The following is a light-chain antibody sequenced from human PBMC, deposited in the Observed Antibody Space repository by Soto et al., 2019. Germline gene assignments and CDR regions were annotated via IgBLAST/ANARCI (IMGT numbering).Light chain of an antibody. CDR2: EVS. Sequence: QSVLTQPPSASGSPGQSVTISCTGTSSDVGGYNYVSWYQQHPGKAPKLMIYEVSKRPSGVPDRFSGSKSGNTASLTVSGLQAEDEADHYCSSYAGSINYVVFGGGTKLTVL. J-gene: IGLJ2*01. V-gene: IGLV2-8*01. CDR3: SSYAGSINYVV. CDR1: SSDVGGYNY.